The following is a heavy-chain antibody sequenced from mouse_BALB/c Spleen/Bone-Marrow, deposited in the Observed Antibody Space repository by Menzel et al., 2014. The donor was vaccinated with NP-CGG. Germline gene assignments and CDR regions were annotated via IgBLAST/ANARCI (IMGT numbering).Heavy chain of an antibody. CDR3: AEYTERLLLDY. Sequence: EVKLVESGGGLVQPGGSLRLSCATSGFTFTDYYMNWVRQPPGKALEWLGFIRNKANGYTTEYSASVKGRFTISRDNSQRILYLPMNTPRVEDSATYCCAEYTERLLLDYWGQGTSLTVSS. V-gene: IGHV7-3*02. CDR1: GFTFTDYY. D-gene: IGHD2-3*01. J-gene: IGHJ2*02. CDR2: IRNKANGYTT.